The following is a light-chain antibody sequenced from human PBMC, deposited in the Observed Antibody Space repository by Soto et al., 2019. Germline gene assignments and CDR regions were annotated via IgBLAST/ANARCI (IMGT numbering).Light chain of an antibody. CDR3: PQYDEGPYT. Sequence: ASQSVTSTYSGCQQHLXGQPPRLLIYGLSXRADGTPVRFSGSGSGTEFTLNISSLQSEDFAVYYCPQYDEGPYTFGHGSNVDIK. J-gene: IGKJ2*01. V-gene: IGKV3-15*01. CDR1: QSVTST. CDR2: GLS.